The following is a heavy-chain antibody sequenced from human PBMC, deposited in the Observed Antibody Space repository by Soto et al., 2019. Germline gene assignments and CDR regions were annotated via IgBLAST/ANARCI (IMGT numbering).Heavy chain of an antibody. V-gene: IGHV3-30-3*01. D-gene: IGHD6-19*01. CDR1: GFTFSSYA. J-gene: IGHJ3*02. Sequence: GGSLRLSCAASGFTFSSYAMHWVRQAPGKGLEWVAVISYDGSNKYYADSVKGRFTISRDNSKNTLYLQMNSLRAEDTAVYYCARSGIAVADHAFDIWGQGTMVTVSS. CDR2: ISYDGSNK. CDR3: ARSGIAVADHAFDI.